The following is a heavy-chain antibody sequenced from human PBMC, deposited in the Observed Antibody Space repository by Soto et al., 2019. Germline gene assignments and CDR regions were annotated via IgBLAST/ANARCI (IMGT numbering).Heavy chain of an antibody. CDR3: ARTPTGDLDY. D-gene: IGHD7-27*01. CDR2: IKHDGSAK. CDR1: GFIFSNYW. Sequence: EVQLVESGGDLVQPGGSLRLSCAASGFIFSNYWMSWVRQPPGKVLEWVANIKHDGSAKYYMDSVKGRFTISRDNAKNSLYLQMNSLRVEDTAVYYCARTPTGDLDYWGQGTLVTVSS. V-gene: IGHV3-7*01. J-gene: IGHJ4*02.